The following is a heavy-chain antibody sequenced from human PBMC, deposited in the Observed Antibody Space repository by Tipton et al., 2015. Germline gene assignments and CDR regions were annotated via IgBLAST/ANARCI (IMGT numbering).Heavy chain of an antibody. CDR3: ARARGRPGGLFAS. CDR1: SDSISKYY. V-gene: IGHV4-59*01. CDR2: IQYSGST. Sequence: TLSLTCSVSSDSISKYYWSWIRQPPGKELEWIGYIQYSGSTNYNPSLKSRVTISVDTSKTQFSLKMSSVTASDTAVYYCARARGRPGGLFASWGQGPLVTASS. D-gene: IGHD4-23*01. J-gene: IGHJ4*02.